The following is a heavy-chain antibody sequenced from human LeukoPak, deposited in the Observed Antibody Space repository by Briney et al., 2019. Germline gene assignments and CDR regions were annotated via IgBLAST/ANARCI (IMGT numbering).Heavy chain of an antibody. Sequence: GGSLRLSCAASGFTFSSYAMSWVRQAPGKGLEGVSAIRGSGGSTYYADSVKGRFTISRDNSKNTLYLQMNSLRAEDTAVYYCARKAYGGSSPCGYWGQGALVTVSS. V-gene: IGHV3-23*01. CDR2: IRGSGGST. CDR3: ARKAYGGSSPCGY. CDR1: GFTFSSYA. D-gene: IGHD4-23*01. J-gene: IGHJ4*02.